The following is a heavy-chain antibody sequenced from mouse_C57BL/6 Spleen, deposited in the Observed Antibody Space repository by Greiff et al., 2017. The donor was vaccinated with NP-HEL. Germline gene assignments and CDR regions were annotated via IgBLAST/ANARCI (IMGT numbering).Heavy chain of an antibody. J-gene: IGHJ2*01. D-gene: IGHD1-1*01. CDR2: IDPENGDT. V-gene: IGHV14-4*01. CDR1: GFNIKDDY. CDR3: TTAITTVVDYFDD. Sequence: EVQLQQSGAELVRPGASVKLSCTASGFNIKDDYMHWVKQRPEQGLEWIGWIDPENGDTEYASKFQGKATITADTSSNTAYLQLSSLTSEDTAVYYCTTAITTVVDYFDDWGQGTTLTVSS.